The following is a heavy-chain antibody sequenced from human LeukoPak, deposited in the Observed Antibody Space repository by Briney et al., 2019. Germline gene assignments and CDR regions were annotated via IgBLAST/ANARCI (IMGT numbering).Heavy chain of an antibody. D-gene: IGHD3-22*01. CDR3: ARSITMIVVVIRPDAFDI. CDR2: ISAYNGNT. V-gene: IGHV1-18*01. Sequence: ASVKVSCKASGYTFTSYGISWVRQAPGQGLEWMGWISAYNGNTNYAQKLQGRVTMTTDTSTSTAYMELSSLRSEDTAVYYCARSITMIVVVIRPDAFDIWGQGTMVTVSS. CDR1: GYTFTSYG. J-gene: IGHJ3*02.